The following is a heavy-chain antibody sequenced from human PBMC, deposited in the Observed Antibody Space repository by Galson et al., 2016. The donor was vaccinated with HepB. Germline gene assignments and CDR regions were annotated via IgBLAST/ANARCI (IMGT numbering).Heavy chain of an antibody. D-gene: IGHD1-14*01. CDR2: MYSSGTT. CDR1: GGSIGSSSLY. V-gene: IGHV4-39*01. J-gene: IGHJ5*01. CDR3: ARHVHYNSPPSGFYS. Sequence: SETLSLTCSVSGGSIGSSSLYWGWIRQPPGKGLEWIGSMYSSGTTYYNPSLERRVTISVDTSKNQFSLKVKYVTAADTAVYYCARHVHYNSPPSGFYSWGQGTLVTVSS.